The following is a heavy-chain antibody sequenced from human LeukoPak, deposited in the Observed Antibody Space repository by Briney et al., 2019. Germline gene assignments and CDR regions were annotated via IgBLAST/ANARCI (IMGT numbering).Heavy chain of an antibody. CDR3: ARALVDTAMVTFGYYYYMDV. J-gene: IGHJ6*03. CDR2: IYTSGST. CDR1: GGSISIYY. V-gene: IGHV4-4*07. Sequence: SETLSLTCTVSGGSISIYYWSWIRQPAGKGLEWIGRIYTSGSTNYNPSLKSRVTMSVDTSKNQFSLKLSSVTAADTAVYYCARALVDTAMVTFGYYYYMDVWGKGTTVTVSS. D-gene: IGHD5-18*01.